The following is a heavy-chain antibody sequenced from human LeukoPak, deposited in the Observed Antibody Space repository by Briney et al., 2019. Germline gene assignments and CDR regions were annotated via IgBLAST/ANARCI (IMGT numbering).Heavy chain of an antibody. Sequence: GSLRLSCAASGFTFSNAWMSWVRQAPGKGLEWVGRIKSKTDGGTTDYAAPVKGRFTISRDDSKNTLYLQMNSLKTEDTAVYYCTTGGVVVTAIRYYYYYYMDVWGKGTTVTVSS. CDR3: TTGGVVVTAIRYYYYYYMDV. J-gene: IGHJ6*03. CDR1: GFTFSNAW. V-gene: IGHV3-15*01. CDR2: IKSKTDGGTT. D-gene: IGHD2-21*02.